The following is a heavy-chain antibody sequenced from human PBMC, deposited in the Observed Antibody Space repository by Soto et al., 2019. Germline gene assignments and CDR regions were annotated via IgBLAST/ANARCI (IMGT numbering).Heavy chain of an antibody. CDR3: AFWLQLEDRIRRLCRFSEFLLKRTSDL. CDR1: SVDHG. Sequence: SVDHGGSCIRQTKRKGLEWIGYIYYSGSTYYNPSLKSRVTISVDTSKNQFSLKLSSVTAADTAVYYCAFWLQLEDRIRRLCRFSEFLLKRTSDL. D-gene: IGHD5-18*01. V-gene: IGHV4-30-4*08. J-gene: IGHJ2*01. CDR2: IYYSGST.